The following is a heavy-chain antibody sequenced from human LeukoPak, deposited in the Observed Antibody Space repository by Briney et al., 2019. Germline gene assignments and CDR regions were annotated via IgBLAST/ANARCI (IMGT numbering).Heavy chain of an antibody. CDR3: ARVYGGNRGYFDY. V-gene: IGHV3-11*05. J-gene: IGHJ4*02. Sequence: GGSLRLSCAVSGFPFSDYYMTWIRQAPGKGLQWVSCISSSSTYTHYADSVKGQFTISRDNAKNSLYLQMNSLRVEDTAVYFCARVYGGNRGYFDYWGQGALVTVSS. D-gene: IGHD4-23*01. CDR2: ISSSSTYT. CDR1: GFPFSDYY.